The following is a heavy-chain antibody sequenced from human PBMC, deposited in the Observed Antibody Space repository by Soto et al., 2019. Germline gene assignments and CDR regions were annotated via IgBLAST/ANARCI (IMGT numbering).Heavy chain of an antibody. V-gene: IGHV1-69*01. J-gene: IGHJ5*02. D-gene: IGHD2-15*01. CDR3: AREGPPDIAWFDP. CDR1: GGTFSIYT. Sequence: QVQLVQSGAEVKKPGSSVKVSCKASGGTFSIYTISWVRQAPGQGLEWMGGSANSAQKFQGRHTVTADESTSTVYLKLCSLTSEDTAVYYCAREGPPDIAWFDPWGQGTLVSVSS. CDR2: SA.